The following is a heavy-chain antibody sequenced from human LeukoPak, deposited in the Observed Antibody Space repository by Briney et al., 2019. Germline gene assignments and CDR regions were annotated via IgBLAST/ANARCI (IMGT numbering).Heavy chain of an antibody. CDR1: GGSLSSSSYY. CDR2: IYYSGST. CDR3: ARGGVTPLNAFDI. J-gene: IGHJ3*02. Sequence: SETLSLTCTVSGGSLSSSSYYWGWIRQPPGTGLEWIGSIYYSGSTYYNPSLKSRVTISVDTSKNQFSLKLSSVTAADTAVYYCARGGVTPLNAFDIWGQGTMVTVSS. D-gene: IGHD3-10*01. V-gene: IGHV4-39*07.